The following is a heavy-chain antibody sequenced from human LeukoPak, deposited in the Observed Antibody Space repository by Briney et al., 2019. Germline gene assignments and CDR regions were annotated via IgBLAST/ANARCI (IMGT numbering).Heavy chain of an antibody. CDR3: AKIPLWFGEQEVDY. CDR2: ISYDGSNK. Sequence: SGGSLRLSCAASGFTFSSYGMHWVRQAPGKGLEWVAVISYDGSNKYCADSVKGRFTISRDNSKNTLYLQMNSLRAEDTAVYYCAKIPLWFGEQEVDYWGQGTLVTVSS. J-gene: IGHJ4*02. V-gene: IGHV3-30*18. D-gene: IGHD3-10*01. CDR1: GFTFSSYG.